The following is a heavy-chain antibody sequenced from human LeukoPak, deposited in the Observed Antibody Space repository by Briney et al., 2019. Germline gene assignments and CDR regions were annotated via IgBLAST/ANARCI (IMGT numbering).Heavy chain of an antibody. V-gene: IGHV3-72*01. CDR3: ARDRYGGVDY. Sequence: GGSLRLSCAASGFTFDDYYMGWVRQAPGKGLEWVGLIRNKVSSYTTEYAESVKGRFTISRDDSKNLVYLQLNSLKTEDTAVYYCARDRYGGVDYWGQGSLVTVSS. J-gene: IGHJ4*02. CDR1: GFTFDDYY. CDR2: IRNKVSSYTT. D-gene: IGHD4-23*01.